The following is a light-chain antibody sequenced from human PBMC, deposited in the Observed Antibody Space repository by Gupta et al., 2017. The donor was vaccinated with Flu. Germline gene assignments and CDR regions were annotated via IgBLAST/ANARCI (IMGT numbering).Light chain of an antibody. V-gene: IGLV2-11*01. Sequence: QSALTQPRSVSGSPGQSVTISCTGTSDVGGYNYVSWYQQHPGKAPKLMIYDVSKRPSGVPDRFSGSKSGNTASLTISGLQAEDEADYYCCSYAGSYTWVFGGGTKLTVL. CDR1: SDVGGYNY. CDR3: CSYAGSYTWV. J-gene: IGLJ3*02. CDR2: DVS.